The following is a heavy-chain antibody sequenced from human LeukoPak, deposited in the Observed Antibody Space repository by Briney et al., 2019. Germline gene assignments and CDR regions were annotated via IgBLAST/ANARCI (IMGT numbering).Heavy chain of an antibody. CDR1: GGTFSSYA. D-gene: IGHD3-22*01. V-gene: IGHV1-69*05. CDR3: ARVGDTYYDSSGSFDY. Sequence: GASVKVSCKASGGTFSSYAISWVRQAPGQGLEWMGGIIPIFGTANYAQKFQGRVTITTDESTSTAYMELSSLRSEDTAVYYCARVGDTYYDSSGSFDYWGQGTLVTVSS. CDR2: IIPIFGTA. J-gene: IGHJ4*02.